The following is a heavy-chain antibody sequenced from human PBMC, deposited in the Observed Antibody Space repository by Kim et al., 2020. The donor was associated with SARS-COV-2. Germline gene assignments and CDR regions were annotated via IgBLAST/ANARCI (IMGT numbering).Heavy chain of an antibody. Sequence: YSGRTNSNPSLQSRVTMSVDTSKKQLSLKLRSVTAADTAVYYCAGGVGFDPWGQGTLVTVSS. CDR2: YSGRT. V-gene: IGHV4-59*09. D-gene: IGHD2-15*01. CDR3: AGGVGFDP. J-gene: IGHJ5*02.